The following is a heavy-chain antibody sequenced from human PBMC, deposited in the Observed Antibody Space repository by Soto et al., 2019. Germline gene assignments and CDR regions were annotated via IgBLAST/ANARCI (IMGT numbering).Heavy chain of an antibody. CDR2: IYWDDDK. J-gene: IGHJ4*02. V-gene: IGHV2-5*02. D-gene: IGHD1-26*01. Sequence: GSRPALVNPTQPLTLNCTFPGFSLSTREVGVGWIRQPPGKALEWLALIYWDDDKRYSPSLKSRLTITKDTSKNQVVLTMTNMDSVDTPTYYCAHSGWETPDYWGQGTLDTVSS. CDR3: AHSGWETPDY. CDR1: GFSLSTREVG.